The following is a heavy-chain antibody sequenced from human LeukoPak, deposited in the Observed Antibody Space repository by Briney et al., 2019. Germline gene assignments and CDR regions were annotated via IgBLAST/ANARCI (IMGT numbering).Heavy chain of an antibody. J-gene: IGHJ4*02. Sequence: SGGSLRPSCAASGFTFDDYAMHWVRQAPGKGLEWVSGISWNSGSIGYADSVKGRFTISRDNAKNSLYLQMNSLRAEDTALYYCAKSLGIQLWSTEGFDYWGQGTLVTVSS. CDR1: GFTFDDYA. CDR2: ISWNSGSI. V-gene: IGHV3-9*01. D-gene: IGHD5-18*01. CDR3: AKSLGIQLWSTEGFDY.